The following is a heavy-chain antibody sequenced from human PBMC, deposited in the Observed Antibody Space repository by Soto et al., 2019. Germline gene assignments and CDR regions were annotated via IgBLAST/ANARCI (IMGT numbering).Heavy chain of an antibody. CDR1: GGSISSGDYY. J-gene: IGHJ5*02. CDR3: ARGKSSREDIVVVPAAHSDNWFDP. Sequence: SETLSLTCTVSGGSISSGDYYWSWIRQPPGKGLEWIGYIYYSGSTYYNPSLKSRVTISVDTSKNQFSLKLSSVTAADTAVYYCARGKSSREDIVVVPAAHSDNWFDPRGQGTLVTVSS. CDR2: IYYSGST. D-gene: IGHD2-2*01. V-gene: IGHV4-30-4*01.